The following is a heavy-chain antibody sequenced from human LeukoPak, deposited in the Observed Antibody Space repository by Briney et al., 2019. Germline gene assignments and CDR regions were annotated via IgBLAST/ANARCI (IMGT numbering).Heavy chain of an antibody. D-gene: IGHD3-22*01. J-gene: IGHJ5*02. V-gene: IGHV4-39*07. CDR3: ARVPHYYYDSSRSSP. CDR1: GGSISSSSYY. CDR2: IYYSGST. Sequence: RPSETLSLTCTVSGGSISSSSYYRGWIRQPPGKGLEWIGSIYYSGSTYYNPSLKSRVTISVDTSKNQFSLKLSSVTAADTAVYYCARVPHYYYDSSRSSPWGQGTLVTVSS.